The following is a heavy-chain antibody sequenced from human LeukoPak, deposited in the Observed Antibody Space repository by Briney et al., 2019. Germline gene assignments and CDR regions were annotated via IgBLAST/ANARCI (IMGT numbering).Heavy chain of an antibody. Sequence: ASVKVSCKASGYTFTSHSISWVRQAPGQGLEWMGWISAYNGNTNYAQKLQGRVTMTTDTSTSTAYMELRSLRSGDTAVYYCARTSAKRDAFDIWGQGTMVTVSS. D-gene: IGHD3-10*01. CDR2: ISAYNGNT. CDR1: GYTFTSHS. CDR3: ARTSAKRDAFDI. J-gene: IGHJ3*02. V-gene: IGHV1-18*01.